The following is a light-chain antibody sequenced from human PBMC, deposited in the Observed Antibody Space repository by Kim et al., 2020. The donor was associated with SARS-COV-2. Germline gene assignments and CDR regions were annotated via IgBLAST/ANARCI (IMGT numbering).Light chain of an antibody. V-gene: IGLV1-36*01. Sequence: PRQVVTLSCSGSSSNVGNNAVNWYQQLPGKAPKLLIYYDDLLPSGVSDRFSGSKSGTSASLAISGLQSEDKADYYCAAWDDSLFWVFGGGTQLTVL. J-gene: IGLJ3*02. CDR2: YDD. CDR3: AAWDDSLFWV. CDR1: SSNVGNNA.